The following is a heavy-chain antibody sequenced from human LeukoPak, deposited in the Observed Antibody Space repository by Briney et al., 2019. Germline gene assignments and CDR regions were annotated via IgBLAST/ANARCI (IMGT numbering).Heavy chain of an antibody. J-gene: IGHJ6*03. D-gene: IGHD6-13*01. CDR3: ARDRGYSSRWNFGKDYYMDV. CDR1: GFTFSTYG. V-gene: IGHV3-33*01. Sequence: PGRSLRLSCSASGFTFSTYGMNWVRQAPGKGLEWVAVIWYDGSHANYADAVKGRFTISRDNSKNTLYLQMNSPRAEDKAVYYCARDRGYSSRWNFGKDYYMDVWGKGTTVTVSS. CDR2: IWYDGSHA.